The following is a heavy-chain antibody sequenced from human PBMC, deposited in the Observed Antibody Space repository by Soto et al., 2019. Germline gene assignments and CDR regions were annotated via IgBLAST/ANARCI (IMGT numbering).Heavy chain of an antibody. CDR3: ARGGYGFSYYYDSSGAYGMDV. Sequence: SETLSLTCTVSGGSISSYYWSWIRQPPGKGLEWIGYIYYSGSTNYNPSLKSRVTISVDTSKNQFSLKLSSVTAADTAVYYCARGGYGFSYYYDSSGAYGMDVWGQGTTVTVSS. V-gene: IGHV4-59*01. CDR1: GGSISSYY. J-gene: IGHJ6*02. D-gene: IGHD3-22*01. CDR2: IYYSGST.